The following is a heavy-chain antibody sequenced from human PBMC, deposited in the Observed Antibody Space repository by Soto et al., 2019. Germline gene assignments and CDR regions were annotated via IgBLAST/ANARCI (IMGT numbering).Heavy chain of an antibody. Sequence: SETLSLTCAVSGGSISSGGYSCNWIRQPPGKGLEWIGYIYHSGSTYYNPSLKSRVTISVDRSKNQFSLKLSSVTAEDTAVYYCAREADYVNWFDPWGQGTLVTVSS. J-gene: IGHJ5*02. CDR3: AREADYVNWFDP. D-gene: IGHD4-17*01. V-gene: IGHV4-30-2*01. CDR2: IYHSGST. CDR1: GGSISSGGYS.